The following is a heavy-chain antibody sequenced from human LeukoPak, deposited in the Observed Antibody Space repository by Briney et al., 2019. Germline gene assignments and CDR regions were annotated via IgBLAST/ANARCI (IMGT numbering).Heavy chain of an antibody. D-gene: IGHD3-10*01. Sequence: SETLSLTCNVSGASISGYYWSWIRQPPGKGLEWIGEINHSGSTNYNPSLKSRVTISVDTSKNQFSLKLSSVTAADTAVYYCARGGLLWFGENNNWFDPWGQGTLVTVSS. V-gene: IGHV4-34*01. CDR2: INHSGST. J-gene: IGHJ5*02. CDR3: ARGGLLWFGENNNWFDP. CDR1: GASISGYY.